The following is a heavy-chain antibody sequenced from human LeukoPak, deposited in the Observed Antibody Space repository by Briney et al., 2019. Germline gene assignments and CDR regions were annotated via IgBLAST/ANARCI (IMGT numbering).Heavy chain of an antibody. CDR3: ARAGITGTTSGFGY. CDR1: GFTFSSYS. Sequence: GGSLRLSCAASGFTFSSYSMNWVRQAPGKGLEWVSSISSSSSYIYYADSVKGRFTISRDNAKNSLYLQMNSLRAEDTAVYYCARAGITGTTSGFGYWGQGTLVTVSS. V-gene: IGHV3-21*01. J-gene: IGHJ4*02. D-gene: IGHD1-7*01. CDR2: ISSSSSYI.